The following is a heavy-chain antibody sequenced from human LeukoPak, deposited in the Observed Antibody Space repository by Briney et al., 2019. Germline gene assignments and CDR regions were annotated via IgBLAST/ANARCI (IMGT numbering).Heavy chain of an antibody. D-gene: IGHD7-27*01. V-gene: IGHV3-33*01. J-gene: IGHJ3*02. Sequence: RGSLRLSCAASGFTFSSYVMHWVRQAPGKGLAWVAVIWNDGSNKYFADSVKGRFTISRDSSKNTLYLQMNSLRAEDTAVYYCASATGDNDAFDIWGQGTMVTVSS. CDR2: IWNDGSNK. CDR1: GFTFSSYV. CDR3: ASATGDNDAFDI.